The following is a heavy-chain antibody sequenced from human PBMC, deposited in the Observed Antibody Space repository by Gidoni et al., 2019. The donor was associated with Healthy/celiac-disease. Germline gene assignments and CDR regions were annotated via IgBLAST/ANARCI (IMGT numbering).Heavy chain of an antibody. J-gene: IGHJ4*02. V-gene: IGHV1-69*01. CDR3: ASAKAYGSGSYWEVAFDY. D-gene: IGHD3-10*01. CDR1: GGNFSSYA. CDR2: IIPIFGTA. Sequence: QVQLVQSGAEVKKPGSSVKGACKASGGNFSSYAISWVRQAPGQGLEWMGGIIPIFGTANYAQKCQGRVTITADESTSTAYMELSSLRSEDTAVYYCASAKAYGSGSYWEVAFDYWGQGTLVTVSS.